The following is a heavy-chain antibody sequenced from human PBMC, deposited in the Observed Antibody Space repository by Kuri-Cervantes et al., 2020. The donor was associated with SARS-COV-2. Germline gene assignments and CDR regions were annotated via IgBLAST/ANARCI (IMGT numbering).Heavy chain of an antibody. CDR1: GGSISSGGYY. D-gene: IGHD5-12*01. CDR2: IYYSGST. V-gene: IGHV4-31*02. CDR3: ARGVVATIKDYYYGMDV. Sequence: SCTVSGGSISSGGYYWSWIRQHPGKGLEWIGYIYYSGSTYYNSSLKSRVTISVDTSKNQFSLKLSSVTAADTAVYYCARGVVATIKDYYYGMDVWGQGTTVTVSS. J-gene: IGHJ6*02.